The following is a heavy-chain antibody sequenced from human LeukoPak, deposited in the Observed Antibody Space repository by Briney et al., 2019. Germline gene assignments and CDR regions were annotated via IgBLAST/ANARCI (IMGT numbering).Heavy chain of an antibody. Sequence: GESLKISCKASGYSFTIYWIGWVRQMPGKGLEWMGIIYPIDSDTRYSPSSQGQVTISADKSVSTAYLQWSSLKASDTGMYYCARQDSSGFDYWGQGTLVTVSS. CDR1: GYSFTIYW. D-gene: IGHD6-19*01. J-gene: IGHJ4*02. V-gene: IGHV5-51*01. CDR3: ARQDSSGFDY. CDR2: IYPIDSDT.